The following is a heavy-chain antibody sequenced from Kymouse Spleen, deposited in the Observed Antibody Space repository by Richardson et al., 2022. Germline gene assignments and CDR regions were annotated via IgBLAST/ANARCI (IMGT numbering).Heavy chain of an antibody. D-gene: IGHD3-10*01. J-gene: IGHJ6*02. CDR1: GFTFSSYD. CDR2: IGTAGDT. V-gene: IGHV3-13*01. Sequence: EVQLVESGGGLVQPGGSLRLSCAASGFTFSSYDMHWVRQATGKGLEWVSAIGTAGDTYYPGSVKGRFTISRENAKNSLYLQMNSLRAGDTAVYYCAREVGSGYYYGMDVWGQGTTVTVSS. CDR3: AREVGSGYYYGMDV.